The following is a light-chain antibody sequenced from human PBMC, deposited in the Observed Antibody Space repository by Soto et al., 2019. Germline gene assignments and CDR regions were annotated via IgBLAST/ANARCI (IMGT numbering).Light chain of an antibody. CDR1: SSDVGGYNY. CDR2: EVT. Sequence: QSVLTQPPSASGSPGQSVTISCTGTSSDVGGYNYVSWYQQYPGRAPKLMIYEVTKRPSGVPDRFSGSKSGNTASLTVSGLQAEDGADYYCSSYAASNNSYFVFGGGTKLTVL. V-gene: IGLV2-8*01. J-gene: IGLJ3*02. CDR3: SSYAASNNSYFV.